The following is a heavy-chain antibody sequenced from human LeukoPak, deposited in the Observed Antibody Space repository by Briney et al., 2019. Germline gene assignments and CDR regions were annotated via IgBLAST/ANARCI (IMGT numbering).Heavy chain of an antibody. CDR3: ARGGSYPWGFDF. V-gene: IGHV4-38-2*01. D-gene: IGHD1-26*01. Sequence: SETLSLTCAVSGYSISYGYYWGWIRQPPGKGLECIGTIYHSGSTHYNPSLKSRVTISVDTSKNHFSLKLSSVTAADTAVYHWARGGSYPWGFDFWGQGTMVTVSS. J-gene: IGHJ3*01. CDR2: IYHSGST. CDR1: GYSISYGYY.